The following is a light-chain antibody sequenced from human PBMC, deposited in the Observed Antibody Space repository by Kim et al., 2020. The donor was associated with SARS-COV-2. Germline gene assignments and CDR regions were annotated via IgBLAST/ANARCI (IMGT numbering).Light chain of an antibody. Sequence: DILLTQSPSFLSASVGYRVAITCRASQDISSYLAWYQQKPGMAPKLLIYAASTLQTGVPSRFSGSESGTEFTLTISSLQPEDFAAYYCQQLSSYPLTFGGGTKVDIK. CDR2: AAS. J-gene: IGKJ4*01. CDR3: QQLSSYPLT. V-gene: IGKV1-9*01. CDR1: QDISSY.